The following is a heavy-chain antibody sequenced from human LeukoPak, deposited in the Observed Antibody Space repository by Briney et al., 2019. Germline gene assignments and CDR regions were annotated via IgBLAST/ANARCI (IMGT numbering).Heavy chain of an antibody. Sequence: GGSLRLSCAASGFTFSDYSMTWVRQAPGKGLEWVSSISSGSTYTYYADAVKGRFTISRDSAKNSLFLQMNSLRAEDTAVYYCARELRYAYDVLTGYYEYYYYFGLDVWGQGITVTVSS. CDR1: GFTFSDYS. V-gene: IGHV3-21*01. CDR2: ISSGSTYT. CDR3: ARELRYAYDVLTGYYEYYYYFGLDV. J-gene: IGHJ6*02. D-gene: IGHD3-9*01.